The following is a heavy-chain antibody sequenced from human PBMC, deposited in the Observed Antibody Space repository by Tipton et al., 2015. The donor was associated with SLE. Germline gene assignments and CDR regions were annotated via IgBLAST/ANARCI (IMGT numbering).Heavy chain of an antibody. J-gene: IGHJ3*02. CDR2: IYYSGST. CDR1: GGSISISNYY. Sequence: TLSLTCPVSGGSISISNYYWAWIRQPPGKGLEWIASIYYSGSTYYNPSLKSRVTISVDTSKNQFSLNLSSVTAADTAVYYCTGHAHTRGRFDIWGQGTMVTVSS. V-gene: IGHV4-39*07. CDR3: TGHAHTRGRFDI.